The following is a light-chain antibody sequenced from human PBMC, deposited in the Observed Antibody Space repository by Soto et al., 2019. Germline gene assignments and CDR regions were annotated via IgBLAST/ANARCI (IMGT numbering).Light chain of an antibody. CDR3: QQFNSRPFT. Sequence: DIVMTQSPDSLAVSLGERATINCKSSQSVLYRSNNKNDLAWYQQRPGQPPKLLIYWASTRESGVPDRFSGSGSGTDFTRTISSLQAEDVAVYYCQQFNSRPFTFGGGTKVEIK. CDR2: WAS. V-gene: IGKV4-1*01. CDR1: QSVLYRSNNKND. J-gene: IGKJ4*01.